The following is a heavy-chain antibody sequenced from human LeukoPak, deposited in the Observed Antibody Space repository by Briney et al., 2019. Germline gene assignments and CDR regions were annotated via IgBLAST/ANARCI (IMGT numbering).Heavy chain of an antibody. Sequence: SETLSLTCTVSNGSISSYHCSWVRQPPGKGLEWIGYILTSGTTNYNPSLKSRLTISVDTSKNQFTLKLSSVTAADTAVYYCGRLRVSGNYLYYFDYWGQGTLVTVSS. CDR2: ILTSGTT. CDR3: GRLRVSGNYLYYFDY. D-gene: IGHD1-7*01. CDR1: NGSISSYH. J-gene: IGHJ4*02. V-gene: IGHV4-4*09.